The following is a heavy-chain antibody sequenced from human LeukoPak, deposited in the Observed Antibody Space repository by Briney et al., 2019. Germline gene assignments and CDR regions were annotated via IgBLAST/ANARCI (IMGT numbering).Heavy chain of an antibody. CDR2: IKQDGSEK. V-gene: IGHV3-7*01. J-gene: IGHJ4*02. CDR3: ATYKYGSGSLSYFFEY. Sequence: GGSLRLSCAASGFTFSSYWMTWVRQAPGKGLEWVANIKQDGSEKYYVDSVKGRFTISRDNAKNSLYLQMNSLRAEGTAVYYCATYKYGSGSLSYFFEYWGQGTLVTVSS. D-gene: IGHD3-10*01. CDR1: GFTFSSYW.